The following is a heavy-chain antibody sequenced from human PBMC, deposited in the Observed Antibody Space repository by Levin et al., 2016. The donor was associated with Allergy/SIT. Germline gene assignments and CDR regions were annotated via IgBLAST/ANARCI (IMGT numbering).Heavy chain of an antibody. CDR1: GFTFSSYA. CDR3: AKGSAMTTVTFDAFDI. CDR2: ISGSGGST. J-gene: IGHJ3*02. Sequence: GGSLRLSCAASGFTFSSYAMSWVRQAPGKGLEWVSAISGSGGSTYYADSVKGRFTISRDNSKNTLYLQMNSLRAEDTAVYYCAKGSAMTTVTFDAFDIWGQGTMVTVSS. V-gene: IGHV3-23*01. D-gene: IGHD4-17*01.